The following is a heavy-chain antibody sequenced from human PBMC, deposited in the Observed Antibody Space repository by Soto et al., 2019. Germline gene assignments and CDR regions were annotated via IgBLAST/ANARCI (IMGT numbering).Heavy chain of an antibody. CDR1: GFTFSSYG. CDR3: ARDRPLRDGYNFVEETWIGY. V-gene: IGHV3-33*01. Sequence: QVQLVESGGGVVQPGRSLRLSCAASGFTFSSYGLHWVRQAPGKGLEWVAVIWYDGSNKYYADSVKGRFTISRDNSKHTLYLQMNSLRAEDTAVYYCARDRPLRDGYNFVEETWIGYWGQGTLVTVSS. J-gene: IGHJ4*02. CDR2: IWYDGSNK. D-gene: IGHD5-12*01.